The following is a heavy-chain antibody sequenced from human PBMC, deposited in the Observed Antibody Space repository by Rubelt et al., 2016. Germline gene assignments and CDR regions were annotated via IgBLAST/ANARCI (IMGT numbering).Heavy chain of an antibody. D-gene: IGHD1-26*01. Sequence: IYYSGSTNYNPSLKSRVTISVDTSKNQFSLKLSSVTAADTAVYYCARDRVGATGDYWGRGTLVTVSS. V-gene: IGHV4-59*12. CDR2: IYYSGST. J-gene: IGHJ4*02. CDR3: ARDRVGATGDY.